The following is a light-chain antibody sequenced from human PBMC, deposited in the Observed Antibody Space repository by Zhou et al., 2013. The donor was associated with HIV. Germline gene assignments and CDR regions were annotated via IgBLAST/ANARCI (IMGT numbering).Light chain of an antibody. Sequence: EIMLTQSPGTLSLSPGERATLSCRASQSVYKYLAWYQQKPGQAPRLLIYDASDRATGIPARFSGSGSETDFTLTISSLEPEDFAVYYCQQRISWPITFGQGTRLE. J-gene: IGKJ5*01. CDR2: DAS. CDR3: QQRISWPIT. V-gene: IGKV3-11*01. CDR1: QSVYKY.